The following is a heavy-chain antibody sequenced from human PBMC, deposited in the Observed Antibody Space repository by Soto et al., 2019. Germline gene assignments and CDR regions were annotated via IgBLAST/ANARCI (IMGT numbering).Heavy chain of an antibody. D-gene: IGHD1-26*01. CDR3: VREDGTVGTNSAFDY. CDR2: INGRGNYI. Sequence: GGSLRLSCASSGFTFSTYTMNWVRQAPGKGLEWVSSINGRGNYIYYAESVKGRFTIYRDNAKNSLYLQMDRLRAGDTALYYCVREDGTVGTNSAFDYWGLGALVTVSS. CDR1: GFTFSTYT. J-gene: IGHJ4*02. V-gene: IGHV3-21*01.